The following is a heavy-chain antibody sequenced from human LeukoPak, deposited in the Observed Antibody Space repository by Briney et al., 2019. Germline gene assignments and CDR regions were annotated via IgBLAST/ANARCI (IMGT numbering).Heavy chain of an antibody. CDR3: AREYYYGSGSYYTSYFDY. CDR1: GVTVSSNY. V-gene: IGHV3-53*01. Sequence: PGGSLRLSCAASGVTVSSNYMSWVRQAPGKGLEWVSVIYSGGSTYYADSVKGRFTISRDNSKNTLYRQMNSLRAEDTAVYYCAREYYYGSGSYYTSYFDYWGPGTPVTVSS. CDR2: IYSGGST. D-gene: IGHD3-10*01. J-gene: IGHJ4*02.